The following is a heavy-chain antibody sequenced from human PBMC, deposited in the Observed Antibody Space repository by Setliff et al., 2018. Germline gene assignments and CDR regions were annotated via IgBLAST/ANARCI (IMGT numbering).Heavy chain of an antibody. CDR1: GYSFTVFG. Sequence: RASVKVSCKTSGYSFTVFGISWVRQAPGQGLEWMGRFHPYSGHTNYAQNFQGRVTMTRDTSTSTAYVEVRSLTSDDTAVYYCARSPPNRGVGQGHYMDVWGIGTTVTVSS. D-gene: IGHD1-26*01. CDR2: FHPYSGHT. CDR3: ARSPPNRGVGQGHYMDV. V-gene: IGHV1-18*01. J-gene: IGHJ6*03.